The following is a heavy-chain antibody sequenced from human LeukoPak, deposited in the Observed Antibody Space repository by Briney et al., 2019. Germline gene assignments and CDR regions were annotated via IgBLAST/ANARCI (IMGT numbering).Heavy chain of an antibody. Sequence: PGGSLRLSCAASGFTFSSYSMNWVRQAPGKGLEWVSYISSSSSTIYYADSVKGRFTISRDNAKNSLYLQMNSLRAEDTAVYYCARGSLDYYGSGSYYNADPYYWGQGTLVTVSS. CDR1: GFTFSSYS. V-gene: IGHV3-48*04. CDR2: ISSSSSTI. J-gene: IGHJ4*02. CDR3: ARGSLDYYGSGSYYNADPYY. D-gene: IGHD3-10*01.